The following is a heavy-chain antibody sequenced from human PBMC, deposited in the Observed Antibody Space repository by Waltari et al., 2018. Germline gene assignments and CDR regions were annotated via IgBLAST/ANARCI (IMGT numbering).Heavy chain of an antibody. V-gene: IGHV4-39*01. Sequence: QLQLQESGPGLVKPSETLSLTCTVPGRSLSRSRSFWAWFRQPPGKGLEWIGSIYYSGSTYYNLSLKSRVTISVDRSTNQVSLKLTSVTAADTAVYFCAREVPRNGYIGLIYYYMDVWGKGTTVTVSS. D-gene: IGHD5-12*01. CDR3: AREVPRNGYIGLIYYYMDV. J-gene: IGHJ6*03. CDR1: GRSLSRSRSF. CDR2: IYYSGST.